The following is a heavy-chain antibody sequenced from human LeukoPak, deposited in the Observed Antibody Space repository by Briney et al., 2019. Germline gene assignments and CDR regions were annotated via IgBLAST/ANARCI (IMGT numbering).Heavy chain of an antibody. J-gene: IGHJ4*02. CDR2: XXXXGXXX. Sequence: GGSLRLSCAASGFTXXXYWLHWVRQPPGXXXXXXXXXXXXGXXXXXXXXXXXXXTXXXDNAKNTVXLQXNSLRTEDTAVYYCGRVCGTSCNYGYWGQGTVVTVSS. D-gene: IGHD5-18*01. V-gene: IGHV3-74*01. CDR3: GRVCGTSCNYGY. CDR1: GFTXXXYW.